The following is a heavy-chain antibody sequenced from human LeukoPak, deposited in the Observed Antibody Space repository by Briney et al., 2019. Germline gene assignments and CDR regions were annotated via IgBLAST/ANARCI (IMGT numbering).Heavy chain of an antibody. D-gene: IGHD3-22*01. J-gene: IGHJ4*02. CDR2: ISPSGGST. V-gene: IGHV1-46*01. Sequence: ASVKVSCKAFGYTFTSNYMHWVRQAPGQGPEWMGVISPSGGSTTYAQKFQGRVTLTRDMSTSTDYLELSSLRSEETAVYYCARDSRYYDSSGYLYWGQGTLVTVSS. CDR3: ARDSRYYDSSGYLY. CDR1: GYTFTSNY.